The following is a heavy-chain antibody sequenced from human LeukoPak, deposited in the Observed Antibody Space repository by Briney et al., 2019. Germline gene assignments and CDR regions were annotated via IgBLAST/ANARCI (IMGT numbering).Heavy chain of an antibody. V-gene: IGHV3-21*01. D-gene: IGHD5-18*01. CDR2: ISSSSSYI. J-gene: IGHJ4*02. CDR3: ARGYGRADY. Sequence: PGGSLRLSCAGSGFSFSDYTMNWVRQAPGEGLEWVSSISSSSSYIYYADSVKGRFTISRDNAKNSLYLQMNSLRAEDTAVYYCARGYGRADYWGQGTLVSVSS. CDR1: GFSFSDYT.